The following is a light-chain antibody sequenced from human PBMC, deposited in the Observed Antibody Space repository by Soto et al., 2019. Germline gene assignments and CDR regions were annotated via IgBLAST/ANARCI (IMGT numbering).Light chain of an antibody. CDR2: WAS. J-gene: IGKJ5*01. CDR1: QSVLSTSNNKNY. V-gene: IGKV4-1*01. Sequence: DFVMTQSLDSLAVSLGERATINCKSSQSVLSTSNNKNYLAWFQXKPGQPXKXXIYWASVRASGVPDRFSGSGSGTDFTLTISSLQAEDVAVYYCQQYHSDPITFGQGTRLEIK. CDR3: QQYHSDPIT.